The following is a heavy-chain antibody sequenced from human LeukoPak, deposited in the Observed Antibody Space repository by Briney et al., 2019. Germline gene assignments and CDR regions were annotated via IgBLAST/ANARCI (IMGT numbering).Heavy chain of an antibody. CDR3: ARGGYTYGYDYFDY. V-gene: IGHV3-30*02. D-gene: IGHD5-18*01. Sequence: PGGSLRLSCAASGFTFSSYGMHWVRQAPGKGLEWVAFIRYDGSNKYYADSVKGRFTISRDNSKNTLYLQMNSLRAEDTAVYYCARGGYTYGYDYFDYWGQGTLVTVSS. CDR2: IRYDGSNK. J-gene: IGHJ4*02. CDR1: GFTFSSYG.